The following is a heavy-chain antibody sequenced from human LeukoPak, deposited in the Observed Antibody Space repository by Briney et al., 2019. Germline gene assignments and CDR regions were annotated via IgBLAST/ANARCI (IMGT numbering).Heavy chain of an antibody. J-gene: IGHJ3*02. CDR2: ISTSSSAI. CDR3: ARDWTYSAYDSLAFDI. V-gene: IGHV3-48*01. Sequence: GGSLRLSCAASGFTFSTYSMNWVRQAPGKGLEWVSYISTSSSAIYYADSVKGRFTISRDNAKNSLYLQVNSLRAKDTAVYYCARDWTYSAYDSLAFDIWGQGTMVTVSS. D-gene: IGHD5-12*01. CDR1: GFTFSTYS.